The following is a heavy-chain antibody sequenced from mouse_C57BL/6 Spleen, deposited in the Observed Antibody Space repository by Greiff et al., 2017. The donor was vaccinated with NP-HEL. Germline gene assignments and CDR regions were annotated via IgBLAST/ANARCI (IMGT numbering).Heavy chain of an antibody. D-gene: IGHD1-1*01. CDR2: IYPGDGDT. V-gene: IGHV1-80*01. CDR3: ARGGSSLAWFAY. CDR1: GYAFSSYW. J-gene: IGHJ3*01. Sequence: VQLQQSGAELVKPGASVKISCKASGYAFSSYWMNWVKQRPGKGLEWIGQIYPGDGDTNYNGKFKGKATLTADKSSSTAYMQLSSLTSEDSAVYFCARGGSSLAWFAYWGQGTLVTVSA.